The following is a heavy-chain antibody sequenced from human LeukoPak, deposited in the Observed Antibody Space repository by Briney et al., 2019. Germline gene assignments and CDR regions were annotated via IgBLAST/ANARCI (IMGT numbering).Heavy chain of an antibody. D-gene: IGHD6-13*01. J-gene: IGHJ4*02. Sequence: GGSLRLSCAASGFTFSSYWMHWVRQAPGKGLVWVSRSNSDGTNTSYADSVKGRFTISRDNAKNTLYLQMNSLRAEDTAVYYCARGGQQLVLGSTTDYWGQGTLVTVSS. V-gene: IGHV3-74*01. CDR1: GFTFSSYW. CDR3: ARGGQQLVLGSTTDY. CDR2: SNSDGTNT.